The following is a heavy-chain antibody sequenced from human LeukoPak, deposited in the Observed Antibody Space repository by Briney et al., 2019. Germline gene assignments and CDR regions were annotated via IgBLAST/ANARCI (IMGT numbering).Heavy chain of an antibody. Sequence: PGGSLRLSCAASGFTFSSYSMNWVRQAPGKGLEWVSYISSSSSTIYYADSVKGRFTISRDNAKNSLYLQMNSLRAEDTAVYYCARARGIAARLPHGPANYMDVWGKGTTVTVSS. D-gene: IGHD6-6*01. CDR2: ISSSSSTI. CDR3: ARARGIAARLPHGPANYMDV. J-gene: IGHJ6*03. V-gene: IGHV3-48*01. CDR1: GFTFSSYS.